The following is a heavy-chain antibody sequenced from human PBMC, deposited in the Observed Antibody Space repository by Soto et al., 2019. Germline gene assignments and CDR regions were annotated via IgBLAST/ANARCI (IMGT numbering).Heavy chain of an antibody. CDR2: INPSGGST. CDR1: GGTFSSYT. V-gene: IGHV1-46*03. Sequence: GASVKVSCKASGGTFSSYTISWVRQAPGQGLEWMGIINPSGGSTSYAQKFQGRVTMTRDTSTSTVYMELSSLRSEDTAVYYCVTPGGQQLTRARSFDYWGQGTLVTVSS. J-gene: IGHJ4*02. CDR3: VTPGGQQLTRARSFDY. D-gene: IGHD6-13*01.